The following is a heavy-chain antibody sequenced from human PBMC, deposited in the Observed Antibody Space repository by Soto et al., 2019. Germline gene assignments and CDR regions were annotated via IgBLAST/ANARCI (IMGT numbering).Heavy chain of an antibody. J-gene: IGHJ6*02. V-gene: IGHV3-30-3*01. CDR3: AREGDEGDIVVVVAAPYGMDV. CDR2: ISYDGSNK. CDR1: GFTFSSYA. D-gene: IGHD2-15*01. Sequence: GGSLRLSCASSGFTFSSYAMHWVRQAPGKGLEWVAVISYDGSNKYYADSVKGRFTISRDNSKNTLYLQMNSLRAEDTAVYYCAREGDEGDIVVVVAAPYGMDVWGQGTTVTVSS.